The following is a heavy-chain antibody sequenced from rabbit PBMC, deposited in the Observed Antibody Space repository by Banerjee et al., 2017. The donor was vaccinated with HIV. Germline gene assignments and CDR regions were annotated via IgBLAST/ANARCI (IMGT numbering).Heavy chain of an antibody. CDR1: GIVISDYYY. J-gene: IGHJ3*01. CDR3: AEDFAAVTGWNLGL. CDR2: IYTSSGNA. Sequence: QQLLEESGGVLVTPGGTLTLTCKASGIVISDYYYICWVRQAPGEGLEMIAGIYTSSGNAVYASWAKCRITTTKSSSTAVTLQTSRLTAANAASYCCAEDFAAVTGWNLGLWGQGTLVTVS. V-gene: IGHV1S45*01. D-gene: IGHD7-1*01.